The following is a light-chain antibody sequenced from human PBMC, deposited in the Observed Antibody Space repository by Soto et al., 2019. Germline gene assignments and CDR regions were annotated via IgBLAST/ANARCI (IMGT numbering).Light chain of an antibody. CDR2: RNN. Sequence: VVASPPPAAGAPGQGGTISCSGSSANIGSNYVYWYQQLPGTAPKLLIYRNNQRPSGVPDRFSGSKSGTSASLAISGLRSEDEADYYCAAWDDSLSVLYVFGTGTKVTVL. CDR3: AAWDDSLSVLYV. V-gene: IGLV1-47*01. CDR1: SANIGSNY. J-gene: IGLJ1*01.